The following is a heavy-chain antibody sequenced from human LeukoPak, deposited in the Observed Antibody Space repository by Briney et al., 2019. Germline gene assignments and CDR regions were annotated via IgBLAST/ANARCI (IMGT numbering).Heavy chain of an antibody. CDR1: GFAFNYDA. CDR3: ARQPYFYYYLDV. V-gene: IGHV3-23*01. D-gene: IGHD5-18*01. CDR2: IVGDSTIE. J-gene: IGHJ6*03. Sequence: PGGSLRLSCAASGFAFNYDAMTWVRQAPGKGLEWVSTIVGDSTIEYYADSVRGRFSISSDNSQTMLFLHMNSLRAEDTAIYYCARQPYFYYYLDVWGKGTTVTVSS.